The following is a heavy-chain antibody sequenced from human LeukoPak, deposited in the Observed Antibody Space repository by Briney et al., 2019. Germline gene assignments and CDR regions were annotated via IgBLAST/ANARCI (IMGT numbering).Heavy chain of an antibody. CDR2: IKSNSYGGTA. J-gene: IGHJ3*01. Sequence: GESLRLSCAGSGTSGASGFTFSDAWMNWVRQAPGKGLEWLGRIKSNSYGGTAEYAAPVKGRFTISRDDSKKTVYLQMNRLKTEDTAVYYCTSGEMSAFDFWGQGTMVTVSS. CDR1: GFTFSDAW. D-gene: IGHD1-26*01. CDR3: TSGEMSAFDF. V-gene: IGHV3-15*01.